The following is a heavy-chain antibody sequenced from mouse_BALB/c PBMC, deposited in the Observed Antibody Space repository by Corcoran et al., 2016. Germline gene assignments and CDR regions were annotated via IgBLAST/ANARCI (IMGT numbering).Heavy chain of an antibody. CDR1: GYSITSGYY. J-gene: IGHJ1*01. Sequence: DVQLQESGPGLVKPSQSLSLTCSVTGYSITSGYYWNWIRQFPGNKLGWMGYISYDGSNNYNPSLKNRISITRDTSKNQFFLKLNSVTTEDTAAYYCARVDGNYWYFDVWGAGTTVTVSS. CDR3: ARVDGNYWYFDV. V-gene: IGHV3-6*02. CDR2: ISYDGSN. D-gene: IGHD2-1*01.